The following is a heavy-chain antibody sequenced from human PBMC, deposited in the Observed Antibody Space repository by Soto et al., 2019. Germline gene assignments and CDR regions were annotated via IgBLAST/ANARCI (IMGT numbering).Heavy chain of an antibody. CDR2: IWYDGSNK. CDR3: ARWGCSGTNCNLNQRSYDL. D-gene: IGHD2-15*01. Sequence: VQLVESGGGVVQPGMSLRLSCAASGFIFNEYGMHWVRQAPGKGLEWVAVIWYDGSNKYYADSVKGRFTISRDNSKNMMSLQMNNRRAEDTAVYYCARWGCSGTNCNLNQRSYDLWGQGTLVTVSS. CDR1: GFIFNEYG. V-gene: IGHV3-33*03. J-gene: IGHJ4*02.